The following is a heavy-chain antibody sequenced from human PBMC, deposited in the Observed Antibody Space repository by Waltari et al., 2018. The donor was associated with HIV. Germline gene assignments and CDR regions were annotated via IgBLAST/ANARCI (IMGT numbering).Heavy chain of an antibody. J-gene: IGHJ6*02. CDR2: IRSKAYGETA. Sequence: HLVQSGGGFTQPGRSLRLSCAASGFIFSDYPMGWFRQAPGKGLEWGGFIRSKAYGETAEYAAALEGRFTISRDDSRGIGYLQMDGLKIEDTGVYYCTKGGGKSPGLSVWGQGTTVTVSS. V-gene: IGHV3-49*03. D-gene: IGHD3-16*01. CDR3: TKGGGKSPGLSV. CDR1: GFIFSDYP.